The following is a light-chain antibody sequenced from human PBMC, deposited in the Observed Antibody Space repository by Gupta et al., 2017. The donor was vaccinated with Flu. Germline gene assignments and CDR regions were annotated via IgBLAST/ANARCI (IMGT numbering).Light chain of an antibody. Sequence: QLVLTQSPSASASLGASVKLTCTLSSGHSSYAIAWHQQQPEKGPRYLMKLNSDGSHSKGDGIPDRFSGSSSGAERYLTISSLQAEDEDYYYCQTWGTGTVVFGGGTKLTVL. CDR3: QTWGTGTVV. CDR2: LNSDGSH. CDR1: SGHSSYA. V-gene: IGLV4-69*01. J-gene: IGLJ2*01.